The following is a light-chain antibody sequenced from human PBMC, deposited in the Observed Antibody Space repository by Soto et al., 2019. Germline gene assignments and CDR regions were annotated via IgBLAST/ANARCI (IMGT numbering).Light chain of an antibody. CDR3: QRYNSWPLT. J-gene: IGKJ4*01. V-gene: IGKV3-15*01. CDR2: DTS. Sequence: EVVLTRSPATLSVSPGETVTLSCRASHGIGDTLAWYQHKPGQTPTLPIYDTSARATGVTARFSGSRSGPEFTLPTPSLPSEDFAIYYCQRYNSWPLTFGGGTKVDI. CDR1: HGIGDT.